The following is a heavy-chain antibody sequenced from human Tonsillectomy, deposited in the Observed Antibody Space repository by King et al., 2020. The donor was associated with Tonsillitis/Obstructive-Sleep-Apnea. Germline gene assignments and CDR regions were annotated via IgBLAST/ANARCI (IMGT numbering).Heavy chain of an antibody. CDR2: ISGSGGST. D-gene: IGHD1-14*01. Sequence: VQLVESGGGLVQPGGSLRLSCAASGFTFSSYAMSWVRQAPGKGLEWVSVISGSGGSTYYADSVKGRFTISRDNSKNTLYLQMNSLSAEDTAVYYCEKDGYEAPRDEGIDYWGQGNLVTVSS. J-gene: IGHJ4*02. V-gene: IGHV3-23*04. CDR1: GFTFSSYA. CDR3: EKDGYEAPRDEGIDY.